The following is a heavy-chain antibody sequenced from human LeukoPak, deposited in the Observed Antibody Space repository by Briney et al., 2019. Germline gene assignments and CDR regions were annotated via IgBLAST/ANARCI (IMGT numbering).Heavy chain of an antibody. J-gene: IGHJ1*01. CDR3: AKDRERFGSGPIRH. Sequence: PGGSLRLSCAASGFTFRDYNMHWVRQAPGKGLEWVSHIKWDDGSTYYADSVKGRFTISRDNSKNSLYLQMNSLRTEDTALYYCAKDRERFGSGPIRHWGQGTLVTVSS. V-gene: IGHV3-43*01. CDR2: IKWDDGST. D-gene: IGHD1-1*01. CDR1: GFTFRDYN.